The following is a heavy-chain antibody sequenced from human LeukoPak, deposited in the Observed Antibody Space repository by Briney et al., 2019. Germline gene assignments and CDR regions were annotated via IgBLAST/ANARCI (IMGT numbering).Heavy chain of an antibody. CDR2: ISYDGSNK. CDR1: GFTFSSYA. CDR3: ARPLGIAARYYYYGMDV. J-gene: IGHJ6*02. Sequence: GRSLRLSCAASGFTFSSYAMHWVRQAPGKGLEWVAVISYDGSNKYYADSVKGRFTISRDNAKNSLYLQMNSLRAEDTAVYYCARPLGIAARYYYYGMDVWGQGTTVTVSS. D-gene: IGHD6-6*01. V-gene: IGHV3-30*04.